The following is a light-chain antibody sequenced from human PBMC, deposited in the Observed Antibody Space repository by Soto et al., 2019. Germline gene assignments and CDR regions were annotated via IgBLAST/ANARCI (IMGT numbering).Light chain of an antibody. CDR1: SSDVGGYNY. J-gene: IGLJ2*01. CDR3: SSFAGNNNLV. CDR2: EVS. Sequence: QSALTQPPSASGSPGQSVTISCTGTSSDVGGYNYVSWYQQHPGKAPKLLISEVSKRPSGVPDRFSGSKSGNTASLTASGRQADDEADYYRSSFAGNNNLVFGGGTKLTVL. V-gene: IGLV2-8*01.